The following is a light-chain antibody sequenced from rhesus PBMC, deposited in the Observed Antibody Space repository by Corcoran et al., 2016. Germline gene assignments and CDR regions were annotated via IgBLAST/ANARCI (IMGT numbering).Light chain of an antibody. CDR1: QGISRY. CDR2: YAN. J-gene: IGKJ1*01. V-gene: IGKV1-32*02. Sequence: DIQMSQSPSSLSASVGDRGTITCRASQGISRYLNWYQQKPGKAPKLLINYANSLASGVPSRFSGSGSGTEFTLTISSLQPEDFATYYCQQCISNPRTFGQGTKVDIQ. CDR3: QQCISNPRT.